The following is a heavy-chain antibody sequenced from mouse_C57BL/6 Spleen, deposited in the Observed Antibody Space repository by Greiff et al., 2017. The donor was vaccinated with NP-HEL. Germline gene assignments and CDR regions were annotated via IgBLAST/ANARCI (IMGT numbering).Heavy chain of an antibody. Sequence: QVQLKQPGAELVKPGASVKLSCKASGYTFTSYWMQWVKQRPGQGLEWIGEIDPSDSYTNYNQKFKGKATLTVDTSSSTAYMQLSSLTSEDSAVYYCARPDYSWFAYWGQGTLVTVSA. D-gene: IGHD1-1*01. J-gene: IGHJ3*01. V-gene: IGHV1-50*01. CDR2: IDPSDSYT. CDR1: GYTFTSYW. CDR3: ARPDYSWFAY.